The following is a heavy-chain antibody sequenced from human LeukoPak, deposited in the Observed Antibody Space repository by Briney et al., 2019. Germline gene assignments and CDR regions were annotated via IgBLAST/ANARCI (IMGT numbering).Heavy chain of an antibody. J-gene: IGHJ4*02. D-gene: IGHD6-19*01. Sequence: GGSLRLSCAASGFNVSSNYMSWVRQAPGKGLEWVSVLYGAGSTYYADSVKGRFTISRHDSQNTLFLQMNSLSAEGTAVYYCVRGGTPGFSTGRIDYWGQGTLVTVSS. CDR3: VRGGTPGFSTGRIDY. CDR1: GFNVSSNY. CDR2: LYGAGST. V-gene: IGHV3-53*04.